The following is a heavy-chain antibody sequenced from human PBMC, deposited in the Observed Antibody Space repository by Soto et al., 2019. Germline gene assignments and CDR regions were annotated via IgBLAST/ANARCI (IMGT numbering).Heavy chain of an antibody. CDR1: GFTFSSYA. J-gene: IGHJ4*02. V-gene: IGHV3-23*01. D-gene: IGHD6-19*01. CDR3: AKDHASSGWPAFDY. Sequence: GGSLRLSCAASGFTFSSYAMSWVRQAPGKGLEWVSSIDSAGSTYYADSVKGRFTISSDNSKNTLYLQMNSLRAEDTAAYYCAKDHASSGWPAFDYWGQGTLVTVSS. CDR2: IDSAGST.